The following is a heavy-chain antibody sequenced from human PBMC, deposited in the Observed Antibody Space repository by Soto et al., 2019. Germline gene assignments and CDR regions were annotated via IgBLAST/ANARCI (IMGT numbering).Heavy chain of an antibody. V-gene: IGHV4-4*02. CDR2: IYSSGST. Sequence: SETLSLTCAVSGGSISSSNWWSWVRQPPGKGLEWIGEIYSSGSTNYNPSLQSRVTISVDKSKNQFSLKVNSVTAADTAVYYCARDHPHSYGVYYFDYWGQGTPVTVSS. J-gene: IGHJ4*02. D-gene: IGHD5-18*01. CDR1: GGSISSSNW. CDR3: ARDHPHSYGVYYFDY.